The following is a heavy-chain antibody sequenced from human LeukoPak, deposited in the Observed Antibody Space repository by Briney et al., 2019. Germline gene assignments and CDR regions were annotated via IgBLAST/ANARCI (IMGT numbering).Heavy chain of an antibody. V-gene: IGHV3-7*05. CDR2: INEDGSEK. CDR3: ARYRMRFDF. CDR1: GFTFNSYW. D-gene: IGHD3-16*02. J-gene: IGHJ4*02. Sequence: PGGSLRLSCAASGFTFNSYWMTWVRQAPGKGLEWVANINEDGSEKYYVDSVKGRFTISRDNARNSLYLQMNSLRAEDTAVYYCARYRMRFDFRGQGTLVTVSS.